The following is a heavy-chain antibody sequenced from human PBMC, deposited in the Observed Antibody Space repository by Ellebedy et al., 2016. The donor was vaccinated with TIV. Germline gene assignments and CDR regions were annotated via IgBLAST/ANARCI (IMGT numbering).Heavy chain of an antibody. Sequence: SETLSLTCSVSGGSISSSSYYWGWIRKPPGKGLEWIGSIYYSGSTFYNPSLKGRVTVSSDTSKNQVSLMLTSLVASDTAVYYCARLLVWGSYRSFDYWGQGLLVTVSS. V-gene: IGHV4-39*01. D-gene: IGHD3-16*02. CDR1: GGSISSSSYY. CDR3: ARLLVWGSYRSFDY. J-gene: IGHJ4*02. CDR2: IYYSGST.